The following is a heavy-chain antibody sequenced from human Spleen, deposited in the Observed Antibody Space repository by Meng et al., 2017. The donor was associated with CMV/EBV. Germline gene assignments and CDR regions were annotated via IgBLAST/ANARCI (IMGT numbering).Heavy chain of an antibody. CDR1: GYRFTNYW. CDR3: ARLIGGNSGIFDY. V-gene: IGHV5-51*01. D-gene: IGHD3-10*01. CDR2: IYPDDSDT. Sequence: GESLKIYCKGSGYRFTNYWITWVRQTPGKGLEWMGIIYPDDSDTTYNPSFQGQVTFSVDKSINTAYVEWSSLKASDTATYYCARLIGGNSGIFDYWGQGTLVTVSS. J-gene: IGHJ4*02.